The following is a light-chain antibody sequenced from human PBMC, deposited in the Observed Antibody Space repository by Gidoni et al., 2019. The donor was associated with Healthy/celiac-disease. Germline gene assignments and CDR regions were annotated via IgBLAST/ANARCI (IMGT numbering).Light chain of an antibody. CDR3: QAPQGT. V-gene: IGKV1-27*01. CDR2: AAS. Sequence: DIPMTQSPSSLSASVGDRVTITCRASQGISNYLAWYQQKPGKVPKLLIYAASTLQSGVPSRFSGSGSVTDITLTIRSLQPEDVATYYGQAPQGTFXQXTKVEIK. J-gene: IGKJ1*01. CDR1: QGISNY.